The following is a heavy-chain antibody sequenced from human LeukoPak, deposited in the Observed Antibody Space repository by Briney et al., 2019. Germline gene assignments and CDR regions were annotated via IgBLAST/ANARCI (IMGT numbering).Heavy chain of an antibody. D-gene: IGHD6-13*01. V-gene: IGHV3-23*01. Sequence: GGSLRLSCAASGFTFSSYAMSWVRQAPGKGLEWVSAISGSGGSTYYADSVKGRFTISRDNAKNSLYLQMNSLRAEDTAVYYCARGTAAFDYWGQGTLVTVSS. CDR2: ISGSGGST. CDR3: ARGTAAFDY. CDR1: GFTFSSYA. J-gene: IGHJ4*02.